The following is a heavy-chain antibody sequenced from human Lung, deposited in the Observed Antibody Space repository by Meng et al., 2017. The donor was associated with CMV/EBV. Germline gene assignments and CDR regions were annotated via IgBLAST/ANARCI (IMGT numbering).Heavy chain of an antibody. CDR1: GFKFHLFG. D-gene: IGHD2-8*01. CDR2: VSAYSGDT. V-gene: IGHV1-18*01. CDR3: ARTESFTNCGDY. J-gene: IGHJ4*02. Sequence: ASXXVSCKASGFKFHLFGFNWVRQAPGQGLEWMGWVSAYSGDTKYIQSLQDRITMTTDRATETAYMELRSLRFDDTAVYYCARTESFTNCGDYWGQGSLVTVSS.